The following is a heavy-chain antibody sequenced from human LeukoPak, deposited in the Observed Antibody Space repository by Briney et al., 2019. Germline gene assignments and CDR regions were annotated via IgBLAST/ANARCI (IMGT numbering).Heavy chain of an antibody. J-gene: IGHJ5*02. CDR3: ARHGTLMGLLYTNWFDP. CDR2: IHYSGST. Sequence: PSETLSLTCTVSGGSISSSSYYWGWIRQPPGKGLEWIGSIHYSGSTYYNPSLKSRVSISVDTSKNQFSLKLSSVTAADTAVYYCARHGTLMGLLYTNWFDPWGQGTLVTVSS. V-gene: IGHV4-39*01. CDR1: GGSISSSSYY. D-gene: IGHD1-14*01.